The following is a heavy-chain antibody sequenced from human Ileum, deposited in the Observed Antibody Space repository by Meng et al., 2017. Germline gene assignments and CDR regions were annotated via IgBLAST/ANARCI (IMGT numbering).Heavy chain of an antibody. CDR1: GGSVSRAGYQ. CDR2: AST. Sequence: QLQLQESGPGLVRPSGTLSLICTVSGGSVSRAGYQWGWIRQPPGKGLEWIGYASTNYNPSLKSRVTISLDTSRNQFSLSLSSVTAADTAVYYCARDHMGSLDYWGQGILVTVSS. J-gene: IGHJ4*02. D-gene: IGHD1-26*01. V-gene: IGHV4-61*08. CDR3: ARDHMGSLDY.